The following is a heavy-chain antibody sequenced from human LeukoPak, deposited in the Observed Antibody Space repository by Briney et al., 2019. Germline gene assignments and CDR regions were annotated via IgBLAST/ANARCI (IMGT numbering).Heavy chain of an antibody. J-gene: IGHJ6*03. V-gene: IGHV1-2*02. CDR1: GYTFTGYY. Sequence: GASVKVSCKASGYTFTGYYMHWVRQAPGQGLEWMGWINPNSGGTNYAQKFQGRVTMTRDTSISTAYMELSRLRSDDTAVYYCARDYYYDSSGYSSYYYYYYYMDVWGKGTTVTISS. CDR3: ARDYYYDSSGYSSYYYYYYYMDV. D-gene: IGHD3-22*01. CDR2: INPNSGGT.